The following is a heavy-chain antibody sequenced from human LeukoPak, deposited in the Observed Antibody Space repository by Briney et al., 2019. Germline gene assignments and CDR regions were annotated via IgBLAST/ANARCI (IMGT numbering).Heavy chain of an antibody. CDR1: GLAFSTYA. V-gene: IGHV3-23*01. CDR3: AQSGNFDWFDF. CDR2: VSGSGSST. J-gene: IGHJ4*02. Sequence: GGSLRLSCAASGLAFSTYAMSCVRQAPGKWLEWVSAVSGSGSSTYYADSVKGRFTISRDNSNNTLYLQMNSLRADDAAVYYCAQSGNFDWFDFWGQGTLVTVSS. D-gene: IGHD3-9*01.